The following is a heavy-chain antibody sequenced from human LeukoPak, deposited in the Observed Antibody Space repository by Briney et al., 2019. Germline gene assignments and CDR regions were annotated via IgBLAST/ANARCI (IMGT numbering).Heavy chain of an antibody. D-gene: IGHD2-8*02. CDR1: GFTFSDFY. CDR3: ARDRCTGAACSGYYHGMDV. V-gene: IGHV3-11*01. J-gene: IGHJ6*02. CDR2: IGGSGTDI. Sequence: PGGSLRLSCAASGFTFSDFYMSWIRQAPGKGLEWLSYIGGSGTDIKYADSMKGRFTISRDNAKKSLYLQMTSLRVEDAAVYYCARDRCTGAACSGYYHGMDVWGQGTTVTVSS.